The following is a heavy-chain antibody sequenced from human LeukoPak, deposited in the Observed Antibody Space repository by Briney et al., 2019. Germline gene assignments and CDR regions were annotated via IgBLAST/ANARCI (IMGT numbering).Heavy chain of an antibody. CDR2: IRYDGSHK. CDR1: GFTFSSYG. Sequence: PGGSLRLSCAASGFTFSSYGMHWVRQAPGKGLEWVAFIRYDGSHKNYADSVKGRFTISRDNSKNTLYLQMNSLRAEDTAVYYCAKDRSFDYSIDYWGQGSLVTVSS. CDR3: AKDRSFDYSIDY. D-gene: IGHD2-15*01. J-gene: IGHJ4*02. V-gene: IGHV3-30*02.